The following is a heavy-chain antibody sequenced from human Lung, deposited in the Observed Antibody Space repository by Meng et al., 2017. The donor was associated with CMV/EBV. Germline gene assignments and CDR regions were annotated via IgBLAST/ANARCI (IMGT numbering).Heavy chain of an antibody. CDR3: SRAIVKNGKRQFDY. D-gene: IGHD1-1*01. CDR1: GYTFIDYH. Sequence: QVQLAQSGAEVKEPGGSVKLSCKTSGYTFIDYHIHWVRQAPGQGLEWMGWISPYNGDTIYARDFQGWVTMTRDTSNRTLYMEVSRLRFDDTAVYYCSRAIVKNGKRQFDYWGQGTLVTVSS. V-gene: IGHV1-2*04. J-gene: IGHJ4*02. CDR2: ISPYNGDT.